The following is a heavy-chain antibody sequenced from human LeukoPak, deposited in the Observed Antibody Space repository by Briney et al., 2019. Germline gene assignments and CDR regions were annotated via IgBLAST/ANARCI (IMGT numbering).Heavy chain of an antibody. Sequence: GESLKISCKGSGYSFTSYWIGWVRQMPGKGLEWMGSIDPGDSDTKYSPPFQGQGTFSADMSISTAYLRWSSLRASDTAIYYCARLSDGFDIWGQGTMVTVSS. J-gene: IGHJ3*02. CDR2: IDPGDSDT. CDR1: GYSFTSYW. V-gene: IGHV5-51*01. CDR3: ARLSDGFDI.